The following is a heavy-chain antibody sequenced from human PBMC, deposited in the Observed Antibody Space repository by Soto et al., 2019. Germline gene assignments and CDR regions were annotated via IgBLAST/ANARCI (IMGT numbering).Heavy chain of an antibody. Sequence: GASVKVSCKASGYTFTSYGISWVRQAPGQGLEWMGWISAYNGNTNYAQKLQGRVTMTTDTSTSTAYMELRSLRSDDTAVYYCAREVLDIVVVPAANRFDYWGQGTLVPVSS. J-gene: IGHJ4*02. CDR2: ISAYNGNT. CDR1: GYTFTSYG. V-gene: IGHV1-18*01. D-gene: IGHD2-2*01. CDR3: AREVLDIVVVPAANRFDY.